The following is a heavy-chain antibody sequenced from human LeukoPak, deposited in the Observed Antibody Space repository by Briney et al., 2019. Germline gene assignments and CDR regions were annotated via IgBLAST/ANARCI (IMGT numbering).Heavy chain of an antibody. CDR3: ARCDSGYGGGFDY. CDR2: IYHSGST. Sequence: PSQTLSLTCTVSGGSISSGGYSWSWIRQPPGKGLEWIGYIYHSGSTYYNPSLKSRVTISVDRSKNQFSLKLSSVTAADTAVYYCARCDSGYGGGFDYWGQGTLVTVSS. V-gene: IGHV4-30-2*01. D-gene: IGHD3-22*01. CDR1: GGSISSGGYS. J-gene: IGHJ4*02.